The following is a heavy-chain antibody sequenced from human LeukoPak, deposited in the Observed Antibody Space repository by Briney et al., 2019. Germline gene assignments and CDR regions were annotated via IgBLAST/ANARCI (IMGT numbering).Heavy chain of an antibody. CDR3: ARGSSGTTFDY. J-gene: IGHJ4*02. CDR1: GFALSSCA. V-gene: IGHV3-48*02. CDR2: ISSGSGNI. Sequence: GGSLRLSCVGSGFALSSCAMNWVSQAPGKGLEWVSYISSGSGNIYYADSVKGRFTISRDNGKNSLFLQMNSLRDEDTAVYYCARGSSGTTFDYWGQGTLITVSS. D-gene: IGHD1-26*01.